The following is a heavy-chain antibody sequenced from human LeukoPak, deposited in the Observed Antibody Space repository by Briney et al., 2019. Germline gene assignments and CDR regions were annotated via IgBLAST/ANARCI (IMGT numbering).Heavy chain of an antibody. CDR2: ISAYNGNT. J-gene: IGHJ4*02. CDR1: GYTFTSYG. CDR3: ARRGIAVVDY. V-gene: IGHV1-18*01. Sequence: GASVKVSCKASGYTFTSYGISWVRQAPGQGLEWMGWISAYNGNTNYAQKFQGRVTMTRDTSISTAYMELSRLRSDDTAVYYCARRGIAVVDYWGQGTLVTVSS. D-gene: IGHD6-19*01.